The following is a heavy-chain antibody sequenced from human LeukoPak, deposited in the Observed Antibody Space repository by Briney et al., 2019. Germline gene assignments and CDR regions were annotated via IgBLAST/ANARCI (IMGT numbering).Heavy chain of an antibody. D-gene: IGHD6-19*01. CDR2: INHSGST. J-gene: IGHJ5*02. CDR1: GGSFSGYY. CDR3: ARRASLSSGWYSVLVDWFDP. Sequence: SETLSLTCAVYGGSFSGYYWSWIRQPPGKGLEWIGEINHSGSTNYNPSLKSRVTISVDTSKNQFSLKLSSVTAADTAVYYCARRASLSSGWYSVLVDWFDPWGQGTLSPSPQ. V-gene: IGHV4-34*01.